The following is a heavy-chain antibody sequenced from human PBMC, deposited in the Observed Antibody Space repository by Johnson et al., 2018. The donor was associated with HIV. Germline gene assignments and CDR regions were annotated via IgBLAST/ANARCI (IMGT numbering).Heavy chain of an antibody. CDR1: GFTFSSYD. J-gene: IGHJ3*02. V-gene: IGHV3-13*01. CDR2: IGTAGDT. D-gene: IGHD2-15*01. CDR3: ARAVCRGGRCYSHDAFDI. Sequence: VQLVESGGDLVKPGGSLRLSCAASGFTFSSYDMHWVRQATGKGLEWVSTIGTAGDTYYPGSVKGRFTVSREDAKNSLYLQMNSLRAGDTALYYCARAVCRGGRCYSHDAFDIWGQGTMVTVSS.